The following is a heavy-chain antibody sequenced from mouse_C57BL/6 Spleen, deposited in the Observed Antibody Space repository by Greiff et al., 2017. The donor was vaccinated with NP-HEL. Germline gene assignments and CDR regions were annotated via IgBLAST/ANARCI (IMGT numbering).Heavy chain of an antibody. D-gene: IGHD2-5*01. CDR3: ATYSNYPYAMDY. CDR2: IDPSDSET. Sequence: QVQLQQPGAELVRPGSSVKLSCKASGYTFTSYWMHWVQQRPIQGLEWIGNIDPSDSETHYNQNFKDKATLTVDKSSSTAYMQLSSLTSEDSAVYYCATYSNYPYAMDYWGQGTSVTVSS. J-gene: IGHJ4*01. V-gene: IGHV1-52*01. CDR1: GYTFTSYW.